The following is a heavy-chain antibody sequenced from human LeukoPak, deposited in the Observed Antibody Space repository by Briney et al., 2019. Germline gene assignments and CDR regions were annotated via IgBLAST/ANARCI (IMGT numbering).Heavy chain of an antibody. D-gene: IGHD2-21*01. CDR1: GFSFSSYY. J-gene: IGHJ6*02. Sequence: PGGSLRLSCAASGFSFSSYYIHWVRHAPGKGLEWVSVIYRGGTTYFPGSVEGRLTTSRDYSKNTLFLQMNSLRAEDTAVYYCARGFVNYYYYGMGVWGQGTTVSVSS. CDR2: IYRGGTT. V-gene: IGHV3-53*01. CDR3: ARGFVNYYYYGMGV.